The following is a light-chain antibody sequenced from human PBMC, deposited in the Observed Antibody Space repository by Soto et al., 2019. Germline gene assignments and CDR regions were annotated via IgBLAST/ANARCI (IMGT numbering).Light chain of an antibody. V-gene: IGKV3-15*01. Sequence: DIVMTQSPATLSVSPGERATLSCRASQSVGSSLAWYQQQPGQAPRLLIYGASTRATGILARFSGSGSGTEFTLTISSLQSEDFAVYFCQQYKNWPPITFGQGTRLEIK. J-gene: IGKJ5*01. CDR3: QQYKNWPPIT. CDR2: GAS. CDR1: QSVGSS.